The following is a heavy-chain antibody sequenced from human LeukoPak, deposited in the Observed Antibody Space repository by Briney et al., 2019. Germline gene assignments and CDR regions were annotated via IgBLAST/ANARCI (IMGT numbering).Heavy chain of an antibody. V-gene: IGHV4-59*01. J-gene: IGHJ4*02. CDR1: GGSISSYY. CDR2: IYYSGST. Sequence: SETLSLTCTVSGGSISSYYWSWFRQPPGKGLEWIGDIYYSGSTNYNPSLKSRVTISVDTSKNQFSLKLTSVTAADTAVYFCVRANHFDYWGQGTLVTVSS. CDR3: VRANHFDY.